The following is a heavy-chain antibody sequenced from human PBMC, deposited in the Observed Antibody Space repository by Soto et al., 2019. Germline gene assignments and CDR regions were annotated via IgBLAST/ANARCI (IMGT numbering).Heavy chain of an antibody. J-gene: IGHJ5*02. CDR1: GGSISSSSYY. CDR2: IYYSGST. V-gene: IGHV4-39*01. CDR3: ARSNGSGSYYPNWFDP. Sequence: SETLSLTCTVSGGSISSSSYYWGWIRQPPGKGLEWIGSIYYSGSTYYNPSPKSRVTISVDTSKNQFSLKLSSVTAADTAVYYCARSNGSGSYYPNWFDPWGQGTLVTVSS. D-gene: IGHD3-10*01.